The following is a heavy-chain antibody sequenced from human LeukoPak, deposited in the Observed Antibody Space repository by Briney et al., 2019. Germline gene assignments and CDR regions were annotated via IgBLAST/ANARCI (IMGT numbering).Heavy chain of an antibody. Sequence: ETLSLTCAVSGGSISSSNWWSWVRQAPGKGLEWVANIKQDGSEKYYVDSVKGRFTISRDNAKNSLYLQMNSLRAEDTAVYYCAREPINYWFDYWGQGTLVTVSS. CDR2: IKQDGSEK. V-gene: IGHV3-7*03. CDR1: GGSISSSNW. D-gene: IGHD1-7*01. J-gene: IGHJ4*02. CDR3: AREPINYWFDY.